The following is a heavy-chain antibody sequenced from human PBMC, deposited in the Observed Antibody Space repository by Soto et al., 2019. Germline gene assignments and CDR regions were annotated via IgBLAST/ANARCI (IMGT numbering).Heavy chain of an antibody. CDR2: ISAKNGDT. Sequence: APVKVSCKASGYSFTRNGISWVRQAPGQGLEWMGWISAKNGDTNYAQKFQGRVIMTTDTSTSTAYMELRSLRSDDTAVYYCVRDRDSDTWPSRDVWGQGTTVTVSS. CDR1: GYSFTRNG. CDR3: VRDRDSDTWPSRDV. J-gene: IGHJ6*02. V-gene: IGHV1-18*01. D-gene: IGHD1-26*01.